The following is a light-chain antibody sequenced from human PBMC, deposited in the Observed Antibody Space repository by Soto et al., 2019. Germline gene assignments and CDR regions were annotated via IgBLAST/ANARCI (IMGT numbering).Light chain of an antibody. V-gene: IGLV2-14*03. CDR1: SSDVGGYNS. CDR2: AVG. Sequence: QSALTQPASVSGSPGQSITISCTGTSSDVGGYNSVSWYQVHPGKAPKLILYAVGDRPSGVSYRFSGSKSGNTSSLTISGLQAADEADYFCSSFTSSMTNVFGSGTKLTVL. CDR3: SSFTSSMTNV. J-gene: IGLJ1*01.